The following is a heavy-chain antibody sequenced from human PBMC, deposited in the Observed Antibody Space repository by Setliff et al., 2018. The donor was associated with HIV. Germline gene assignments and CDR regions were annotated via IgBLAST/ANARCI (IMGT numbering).Heavy chain of an antibody. CDR1: GGSISSYY. CDR2: IYTSGST. J-gene: IGHJ4*02. V-gene: IGHV4-4*09. Sequence: SETLSLTCTVSGGSISSYYWSWIRQPPGKGLEWIGYIYTSGSTNYNPSLKSRVTISLDTSKNQFSLKLRSVTAADTAVYYCARSRLHYYDSSGYYPSYFDYWGQGTLVTVSS. CDR3: ARSRLHYYDSSGYYPSYFDY. D-gene: IGHD3-22*01.